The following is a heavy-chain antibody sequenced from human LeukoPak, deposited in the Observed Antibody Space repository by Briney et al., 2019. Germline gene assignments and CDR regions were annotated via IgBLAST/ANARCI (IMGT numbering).Heavy chain of an antibody. CDR2: IYHSGST. D-gene: IGHD6-19*01. CDR1: GYSISSGYY. CDR3: ARVKYSSGWYYYFDY. V-gene: IGHV4-38-2*01. Sequence: KPSETLSLTCAVSGYSISSGYYWGWIRQPPGKGLEWIGSIYHSGSTYYNPSLKSRVTISVDTSKNQFSLKLSSVTAADTAVYYCARVKYSSGWYYYFDYWGQGTLVTVSS. J-gene: IGHJ4*02.